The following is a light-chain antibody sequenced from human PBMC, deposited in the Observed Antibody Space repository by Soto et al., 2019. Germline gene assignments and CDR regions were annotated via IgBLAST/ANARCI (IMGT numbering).Light chain of an antibody. J-gene: IGLJ2*01. V-gene: IGLV2-11*01. CDR1: SSDVGGYNY. CDR3: CSYAGSDTYVV. CDR2: DVT. Sequence: QSALTQPPSASGSPGQSVNISCTGTSSDVGGYNYVSWYQHHPGKAPRLMIYDVTKRPSGVPDHFSGSKSGNTASLTISGLQTEDEADYYCCSYAGSDTYVVFGGGTKLTVL.